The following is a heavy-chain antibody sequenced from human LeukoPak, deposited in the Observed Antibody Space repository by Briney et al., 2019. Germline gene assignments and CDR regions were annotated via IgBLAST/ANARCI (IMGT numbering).Heavy chain of an antibody. CDR2: ITGGGRTT. CDR3: AKERSEVVVAATNY. V-gene: IGHV3-23*01. Sequence: PGGSLRLSCAASGFTFSSYAMTWVRQAPGKGLEWVSSITGGGRTTYYADSVRGRFTISRDNSKNTLSLQMNSLRAEDTAVYYCAKERSEVVVAATNYWGQGTLVTVSS. J-gene: IGHJ4*02. CDR1: GFTFSSYA. D-gene: IGHD2-15*01.